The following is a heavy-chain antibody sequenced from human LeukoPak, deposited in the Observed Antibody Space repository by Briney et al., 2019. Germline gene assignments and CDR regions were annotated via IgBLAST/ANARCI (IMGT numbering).Heavy chain of an antibody. Sequence: GGSLSLSCAASGFSLSSYWMNWVRQAQGQGLEWVANIKKDGSEKTYVDSMKGRFTVSRDNSKNSLYLQMNSLRAEDTAVYYCAGDHGAGARWFDPWGEGTLVTVSS. CDR1: GFSLSSYW. J-gene: IGHJ5*02. CDR2: IKKDGSEK. CDR3: AGDHGAGARWFDP. D-gene: IGHD3-16*01. V-gene: IGHV3-7*01.